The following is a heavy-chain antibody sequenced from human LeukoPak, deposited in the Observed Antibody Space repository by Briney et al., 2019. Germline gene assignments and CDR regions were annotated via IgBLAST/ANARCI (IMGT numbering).Heavy chain of an antibody. V-gene: IGHV3-30-3*01. J-gene: IGHJ4*02. CDR2: ISNDGSEK. CDR1: GFTFSSYP. CDR3: AREGSSGYYPY. Sequence: LSGGSLRLSCAASGFTFSSYPMHWGRQAPGKGLEWVAVISNDGSEKHYADPVKGRSTISRDNSKNTLYLQMNSLRAEDTAVYYCAREGSSGYYPYWGQGILVTVSS. D-gene: IGHD3-22*01.